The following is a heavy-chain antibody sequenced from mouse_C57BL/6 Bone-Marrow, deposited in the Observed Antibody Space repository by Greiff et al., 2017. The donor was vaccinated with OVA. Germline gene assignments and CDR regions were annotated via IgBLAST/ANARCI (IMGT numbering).Heavy chain of an antibody. CDR2: IDPSDSYT. CDR3: ARCAYYGPFAY. J-gene: IGHJ3*01. CDR1: GYTFTSYW. D-gene: IGHD1-1*01. V-gene: IGHV1-59*01. Sequence: QVQLQQPGAELVRPGTSVKLSCKASGYTFTSYWMHWVKQRPGQGLEWIGVIDPSDSYTNYNQKFKGKATLTVDTSSSTAYMQLSSLTSEDSAVYYCARCAYYGPFAYWGQGTLVTVSA.